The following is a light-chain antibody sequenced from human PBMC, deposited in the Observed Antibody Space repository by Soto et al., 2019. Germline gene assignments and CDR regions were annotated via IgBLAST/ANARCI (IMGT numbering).Light chain of an antibody. CDR3: QHYTSSPWA. CDR2: GPS. J-gene: IGKJ1*01. CDR1: QTIDSGY. V-gene: IGKV3-20*01. Sequence: EIVLTQSPGTLSLSPGERATLSCRASQTIDSGYLAWYQQKPGQTPRRLIFGPSSRATGIPDRFSSSGSGTDFTLTISRLEPDDFAVYYCQHYTSSPWAFGQGTTVEIQ.